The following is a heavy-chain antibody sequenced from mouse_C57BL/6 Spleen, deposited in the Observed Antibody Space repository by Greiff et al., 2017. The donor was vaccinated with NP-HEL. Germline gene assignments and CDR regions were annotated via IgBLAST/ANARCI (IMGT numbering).Heavy chain of an antibody. Sequence: VQLQQPGAELVMPGASVKLSCKASGYTFTSYWMHWVKQRPGQGLEWIGEIDPSDSYTNYNQKFKGKSTLTVDKSSSTAYMQLSSLTSEDSAVYYCARYAAQAMAYWGQGTLVTVSA. CDR2: IDPSDSYT. J-gene: IGHJ3*01. V-gene: IGHV1-69*01. D-gene: IGHD3-2*02. CDR1: GYTFTSYW. CDR3: ARYAAQAMAY.